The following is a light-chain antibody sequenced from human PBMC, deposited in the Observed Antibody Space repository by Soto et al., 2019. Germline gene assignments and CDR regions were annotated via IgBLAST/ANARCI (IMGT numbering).Light chain of an antibody. J-gene: IGKJ1*01. V-gene: IGKV1-5*03. CDR1: QSISSW. Sequence: DIQMTQSPSTLSASVGDRVTITCPASQSISSWLAWNQQKSGKAPKLLIYKASSLESGVPSRFSGSGSGTEFTLTISSLQPDDFATYYCQQYNSYSPTFGQGTKVEIK. CDR2: KAS. CDR3: QQYNSYSPT.